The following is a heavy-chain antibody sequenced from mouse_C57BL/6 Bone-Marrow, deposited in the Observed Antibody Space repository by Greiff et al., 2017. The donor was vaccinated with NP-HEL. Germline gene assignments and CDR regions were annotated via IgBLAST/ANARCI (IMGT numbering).Heavy chain of an antibody. J-gene: IGHJ1*03. CDR2: ISSGSSTI. V-gene: IGHV5-17*01. Sequence: DVMLVESGGGLVKLGGSLKLSCAASGFTFSDYGMHWVRQAPEKGLEWVAYISSGSSTIYYADTVKGRFTISRDNAKNTLFLQMTSLRSEDTAMYYCARDWTEYFDVWGTGTTVTVSS. CDR3: ARDWTEYFDV. CDR1: GFTFSDYG. D-gene: IGHD4-1*01.